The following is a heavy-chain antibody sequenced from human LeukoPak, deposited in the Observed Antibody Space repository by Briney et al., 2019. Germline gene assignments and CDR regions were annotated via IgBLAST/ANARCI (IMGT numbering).Heavy chain of an antibody. D-gene: IGHD6-13*01. Sequence: LRLSCAASGFTVSSNYMSWIRQPPGKGLEWIGYIYHSGSTYYNPSLKSRVTISVDRSKNQFSLKLSSVTAADTAVYYCASIAAAGADWGQGTLVTVSS. J-gene: IGHJ4*02. CDR2: IYHSGST. V-gene: IGHV4-30-2*01. CDR1: GFTVSSNY. CDR3: ASIAAAGAD.